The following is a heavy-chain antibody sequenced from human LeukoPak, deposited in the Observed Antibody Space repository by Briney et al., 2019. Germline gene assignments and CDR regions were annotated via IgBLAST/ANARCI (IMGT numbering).Heavy chain of an antibody. Sequence: GGSLRLSCATSGFTFSNYGFHWVRQAPGKGLEWVAVIGYDGSNKYYADSVKGRFTISRDNSVKTLYLQVNSLRPEDTAVYYCAKDEGSSCGGDCPLDYWGQGTLVTVSS. CDR3: AKDEGSSCGGDCPLDY. D-gene: IGHD2-21*02. CDR1: GFTFSNYG. J-gene: IGHJ4*02. CDR2: IGYDGSNK. V-gene: IGHV3-30*18.